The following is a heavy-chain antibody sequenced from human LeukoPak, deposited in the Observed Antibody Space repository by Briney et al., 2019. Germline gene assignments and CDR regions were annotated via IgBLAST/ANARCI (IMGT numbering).Heavy chain of an antibody. J-gene: IGHJ4*02. CDR2: IYYSGST. CDR1: GGSISSYY. Sequence: PSETLSLTCTVSGGSISSYYWSWIRQPPGKGLEWIGYIYYSGSTNYNPSLKSRVTISVDTSKNQFSLKLSSVTAADTAVYYCARDCSGGSCYSRFDYWGQGTLVTVSS. D-gene: IGHD2-15*01. CDR3: ARDCSGGSCYSRFDY. V-gene: IGHV4-59*12.